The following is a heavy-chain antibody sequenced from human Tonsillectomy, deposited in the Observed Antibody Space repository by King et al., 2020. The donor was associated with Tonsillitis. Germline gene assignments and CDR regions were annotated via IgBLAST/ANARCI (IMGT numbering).Heavy chain of an antibody. Sequence: VQLVESGGGLVKPGGSLRLSCAASGFTFSSYSMNWVRQAPGKGLEWVSSISGSSTYIYYADSVKGRFTISRDNAQNSLYLQMNSLRAEDTAVYYCARDKGYHGDYHMDVWGQGTTVTVSS. CDR1: GFTFSSYS. V-gene: IGHV3-21*01. CDR3: ARDKGYHGDYHMDV. D-gene: IGHD5-18*01. CDR2: ISGSSTYI. J-gene: IGHJ6*02.